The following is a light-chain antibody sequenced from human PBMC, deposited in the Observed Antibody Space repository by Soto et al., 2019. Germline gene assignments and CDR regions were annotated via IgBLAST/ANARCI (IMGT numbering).Light chain of an antibody. CDR2: AAS. V-gene: IGKV1-12*01. J-gene: IGKJ4*01. CDR1: QDISKW. CDR3: QQADSIHLT. Sequence: DIQMTQSPSFVSASVGDRVTITCRASQDISKWLAWYQQKPGRAPKILIFAASTLQRGVPSRFRGSGSWRDLTLTISSLQPEDSATYYCQQADSIHLTVGGGPKVDIK.